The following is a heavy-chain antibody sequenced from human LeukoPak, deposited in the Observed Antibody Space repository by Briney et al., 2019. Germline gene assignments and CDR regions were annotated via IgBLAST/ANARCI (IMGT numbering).Heavy chain of an antibody. CDR1: GFTFSSYA. CDR2: ISYDGSNK. Sequence: SGRSLRLSCAASGFTFSSYAMHWVRQAPGKGLGWVAVISYDGSNKYYADSVKGRFTISRDNSKNTLYLQMSSLRAEDTAVYYCARARGGQQLVVDYWGQGTLVTVSS. D-gene: IGHD6-13*01. V-gene: IGHV3-30*04. CDR3: ARARGGQQLVVDY. J-gene: IGHJ4*02.